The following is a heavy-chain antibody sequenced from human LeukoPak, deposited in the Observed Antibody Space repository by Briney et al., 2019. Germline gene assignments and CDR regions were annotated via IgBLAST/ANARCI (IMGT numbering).Heavy chain of an antibody. CDR1: GFTFDDYS. D-gene: IGHD3-10*01. CDR3: AKDKYYGSGSELDS. CDR2: ISWNSGHM. V-gene: IGHV3-9*01. J-gene: IGHJ4*02. Sequence: GGSLRLSCAASGFTFDDYSMHWVRQAPGKGLEWVSGISWNSGHMGYADSVEGRFTISRDNAKNSLYLQMNSLRPEDTALYYCAKDKYYGSGSELDSWGQGTLVTVSS.